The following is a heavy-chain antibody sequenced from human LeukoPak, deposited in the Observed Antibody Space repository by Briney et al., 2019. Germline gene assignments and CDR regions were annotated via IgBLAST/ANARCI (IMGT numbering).Heavy chain of an antibody. Sequence: PSETLSLTCTVSGGSISSYYWSWIRQPPGKGLEWIGYIYYSGSTNYNPSLKSRVTISVDTSKNQFSLKLSSVTAADTAVYYCARWDDYGGSSKRAFDIWGQGTMVTVSS. V-gene: IGHV4-59*01. J-gene: IGHJ3*02. CDR2: IYYSGST. CDR3: ARWDDYGGSSKRAFDI. CDR1: GGSISSYY. D-gene: IGHD4-23*01.